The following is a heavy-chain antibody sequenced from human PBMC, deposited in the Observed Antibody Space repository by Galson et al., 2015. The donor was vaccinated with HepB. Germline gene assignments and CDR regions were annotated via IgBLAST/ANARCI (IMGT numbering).Heavy chain of an antibody. CDR1: GDSITNYY. V-gene: IGHV4-4*07. J-gene: IGHJ4*02. D-gene: IGHD3-22*01. CDR2: IHSGGVT. Sequence: ETLSLTCSVSGDSITNYYWSWIRQPAGKGLEWIGRIHSGGVTNYNPSLKSRVAMSVDASRNQISLKLSSVTAADTAIYFCARRDSSAWYFDLWGQGTRVTVSS. CDR3: ARRDSSAWYFDL.